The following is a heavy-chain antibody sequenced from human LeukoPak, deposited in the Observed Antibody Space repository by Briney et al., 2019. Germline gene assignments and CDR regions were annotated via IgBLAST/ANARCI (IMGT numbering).Heavy chain of an antibody. V-gene: IGHV4-59*01. J-gene: IGHJ4*02. D-gene: IGHD2-2*02. CDR1: GDSISGYY. Sequence: SETLSLTCTVSGDSISGYYWSWIRQPPGKGLEWIGYIYYSGSTNYNPSLKSRVTISVDTSKNQFSLKLSSVTAADTAVYYCARGSVYCSNISCYTYWGQGTLVTVSS. CDR2: IYYSGST. CDR3: ARGSVYCSNISCYTY.